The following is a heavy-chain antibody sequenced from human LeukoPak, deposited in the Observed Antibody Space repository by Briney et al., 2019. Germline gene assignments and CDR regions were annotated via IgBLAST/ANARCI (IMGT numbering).Heavy chain of an antibody. J-gene: IGHJ4*02. D-gene: IGHD2-2*03. V-gene: IGHV1-2*02. CDR2: INPNSGGT. CDR1: GYTFTGYY. Sequence: ASVKVSCKASGYTFTGYYMHWVRQTPGQGLEWMGWINPNSGGTIYAQKFQGRVTMTRDTSISTAYMELSRLRSDDTAVYYCARAHMDYYFDYWGQGTLVTVSS. CDR3: ARAHMDYYFDY.